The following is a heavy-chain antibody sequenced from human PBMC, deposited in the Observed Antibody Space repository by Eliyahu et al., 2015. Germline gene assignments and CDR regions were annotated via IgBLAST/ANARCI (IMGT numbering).Heavy chain of an antibody. D-gene: IGHD2-15*01. CDR3: ARERSECSGGTCHRRTFDP. CDR1: GSTFSGYY. Sequence: QVQLVQSGAEVKNPGXSVKXSCXASGSTFSGYYXHWARQAPGQGLEWMGWTNPNSGGTHYXQNFQGRVTMTRDTSINTAYMELNRLRSDDTAVYYCARERSECSGGTCHRRTFDPWGQGTLVTVSS. V-gene: IGHV1-2*02. J-gene: IGHJ5*02. CDR2: TNPNSGGT.